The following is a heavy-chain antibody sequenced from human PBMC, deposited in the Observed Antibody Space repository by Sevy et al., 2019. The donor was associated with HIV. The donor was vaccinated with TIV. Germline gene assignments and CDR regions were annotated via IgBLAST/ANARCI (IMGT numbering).Heavy chain of an antibody. CDR2: MKSKSDGGTT. CDR3: GTDVGCKPRGAPRAFDI. Sequence: GGSLRLSCVVSGLTFSNAWLTWVRQAPGKGPEWVGRMKSKSDGGTTDYAAPVKGRFTISRDDSKNTLYLQMNSLKTEDTALYYCGTDVGCKPRGAPRAFDIWGQGTMVTVSS. V-gene: IGHV3-15*01. D-gene: IGHD3-10*01. J-gene: IGHJ3*02. CDR1: GLTFSNAW.